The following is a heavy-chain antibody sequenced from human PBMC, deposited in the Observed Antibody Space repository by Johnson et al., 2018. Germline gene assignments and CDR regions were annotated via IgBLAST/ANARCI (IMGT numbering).Heavy chain of an antibody. CDR1: GFTFSDYY. D-gene: IGHD3-9*01. CDR2: TSTSGTTT. V-gene: IGHV3-11*04. J-gene: IGHJ3*02. CDR3: VSAWLPFDI. Sequence: QVQLVEAGGGLVKPGGSLRLSCVASGFTFSDYYMSWIRQALGKVLEWVSYTSTSGTTTYYAASVKGRFSISRDHAKDSLYLQMNRLRAEDTAVYYCVSAWLPFDIWGQGTVVTVSS.